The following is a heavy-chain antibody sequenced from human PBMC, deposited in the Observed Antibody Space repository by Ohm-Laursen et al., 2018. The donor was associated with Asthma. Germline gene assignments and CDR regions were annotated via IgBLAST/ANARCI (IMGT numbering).Heavy chain of an antibody. V-gene: IGHV1-69*01. CDR3: ARKAGSCITSNCYSLDF. J-gene: IGHJ4*02. Sequence: SSVKVSCKSLGGTLGTSVIGWVRQAPGQGLEWLGGINSVFGTSTYAQKFHDRFTITAAESTSTVYMTLSSLTSEDTAVYYCARKAGSCITSNCYSLDFWGQGTLVTVSS. CDR1: GGTLGTSV. CDR2: INSVFGTS. D-gene: IGHD2-15*01.